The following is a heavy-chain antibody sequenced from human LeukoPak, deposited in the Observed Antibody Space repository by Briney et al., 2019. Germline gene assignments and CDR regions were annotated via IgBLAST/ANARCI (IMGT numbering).Heavy chain of an antibody. CDR3: ARGTYMVRGVSPFDY. V-gene: IGHV1-2*02. D-gene: IGHD3-10*01. Sequence: ASVKVSCKASGYTFTGYFMHWVRQAPGQGLEWMGWINPNSGGTNYAQKFRGRVTMTRDTSISTAYMELSRLKSDDTAVYYCARGTYMVRGVSPFDYWGQGTLVTVSS. CDR1: GYTFTGYF. CDR2: INPNSGGT. J-gene: IGHJ4*02.